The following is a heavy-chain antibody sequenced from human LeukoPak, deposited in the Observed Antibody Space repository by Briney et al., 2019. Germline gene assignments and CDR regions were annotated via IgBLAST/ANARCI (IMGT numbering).Heavy chain of an antibody. J-gene: IGHJ5*02. D-gene: IGHD2-2*01. Sequence: GASVKVSCKASGYTFTGYYVHWVRQAPGQGLEWMGWINPNSGGTNYAQKFQGRVTMTRDTSISTAYMELSRLRSDDTAVYYCARARGDIVVVPAAIWFDPWGQGTLVTVSS. V-gene: IGHV1-2*02. CDR1: GYTFTGYY. CDR3: ARARGDIVVVPAAIWFDP. CDR2: INPNSGGT.